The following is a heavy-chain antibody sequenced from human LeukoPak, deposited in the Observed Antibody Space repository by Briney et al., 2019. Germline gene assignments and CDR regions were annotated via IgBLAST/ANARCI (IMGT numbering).Heavy chain of an antibody. J-gene: IGHJ4*02. V-gene: IGHV3-30*18. CDR3: AKDLRGYGGSPPLDY. CDR1: GFTFSSYG. Sequence: GGPLRLSCAASGFTFSSYGMHWVRQAPGKGLEWVAVISYDGSNKYYADSVKGRFTISRDNSKNTLYLQMNSLRAEDTAVYYCAKDLRGYGGSPPLDYWGQGTLVTVSS. CDR2: ISYDGSNK. D-gene: IGHD3-10*01.